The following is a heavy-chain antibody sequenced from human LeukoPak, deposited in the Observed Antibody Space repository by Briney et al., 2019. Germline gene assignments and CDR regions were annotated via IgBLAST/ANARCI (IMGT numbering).Heavy chain of an antibody. CDR2: ISSSGSTI. J-gene: IGHJ4*02. CDR1: GFTFSDYY. D-gene: IGHD3-9*01. Sequence: GGSLRLSCAASGFTFSDYYMSWIRQAPGKGPEWVSYISSSGSTIYYADSVKGRFTVSRDNAKNSLHLQMNSLRAEDTAVYYCARDPGYSYVGYWGQGTLVTVSS. CDR3: ARDPGYSYVGY. V-gene: IGHV3-11*01.